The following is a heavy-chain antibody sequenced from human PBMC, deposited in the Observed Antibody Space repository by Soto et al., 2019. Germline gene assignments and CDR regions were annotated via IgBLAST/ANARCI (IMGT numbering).Heavy chain of an antibody. Sequence: PSETLSLTCAVSGGSLSSSNWWSWVRQPPGKGLEWIGEIYHSGSTNYNPSLKSRVTISVDKSKNQFSLKLSSVTAADTAVYYCARDRDYYGSGSYYHADSWGQGTLVTVSS. J-gene: IGHJ4*02. CDR1: GGSLSSSNW. CDR3: ARDRDYYGSGSYYHADS. V-gene: IGHV4-4*02. D-gene: IGHD3-10*01. CDR2: IYHSGST.